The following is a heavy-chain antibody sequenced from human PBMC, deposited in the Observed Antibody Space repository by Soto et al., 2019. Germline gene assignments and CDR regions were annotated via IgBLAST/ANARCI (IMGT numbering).Heavy chain of an antibody. V-gene: IGHV1-3*01. CDR1: GYTFTSYA. D-gene: IGHD3-3*01. CDR2: INAGNGNT. CDR3: ARDVTIFGVVVNWFDP. Sequence: GASVKVSCKAAGYTFTSYAMHWVRQAPGQRLEWMGWINAGNGNTKYSQKFQGRVTITRDTSASTAYMELSSLRSEDTAVYYCARDVTIFGVVVNWFDPWGQGTLVTVSS. J-gene: IGHJ5*02.